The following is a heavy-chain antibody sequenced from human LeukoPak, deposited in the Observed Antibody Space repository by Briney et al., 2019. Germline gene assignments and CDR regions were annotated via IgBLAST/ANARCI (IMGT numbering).Heavy chain of an antibody. CDR3: ARLSMTSYGKYYFEY. D-gene: IGHD3-10*01. Sequence: GGSLRLSCAASGFTFSNYAMEWVRQAPGKGLEWVSSLSSTSINIYYADSVKGRFTIPRDNAKNSLYLQMNSLRAEDTAVYYCARLSMTSYGKYYFEYWGQGTLVTVSS. V-gene: IGHV3-21*01. CDR1: GFTFSNYA. J-gene: IGHJ4*02. CDR2: LSSTSINI.